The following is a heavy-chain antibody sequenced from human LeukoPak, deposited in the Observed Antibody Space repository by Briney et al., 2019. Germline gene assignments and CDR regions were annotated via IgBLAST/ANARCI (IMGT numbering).Heavy chain of an antibody. Sequence: PSETLSLTCRVDGGSFSGYYWRSWIRQPPGKGLEWIGEINHSGSTNYNPSLKSRVTISVDTSKNQFSLKLSSVTAADTAVYYCARGPGYDSSGYDYFDYWGQGTLVTVSS. CDR3: ARGPGYDSSGYDYFDY. D-gene: IGHD3-22*01. J-gene: IGHJ4*02. CDR2: INHSGST. V-gene: IGHV4-34*01. CDR1: GGSFSGYY.